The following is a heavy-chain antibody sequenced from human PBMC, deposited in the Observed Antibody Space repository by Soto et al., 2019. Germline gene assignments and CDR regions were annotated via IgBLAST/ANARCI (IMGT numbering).Heavy chain of an antibody. D-gene: IGHD4-17*01. Sequence: GGSLRLSCAASGFTFSSYAMHWVRQAPGKGLEWVAVISYDGSNKYYADSVKGRFTISRDNSKNTLYLQMNSLRAEDTAVYYCARAVRLRSDYGDYVSHFDYWGQGTLVTVSS. V-gene: IGHV3-30-3*01. CDR3: ARAVRLRSDYGDYVSHFDY. CDR2: ISYDGSNK. J-gene: IGHJ4*02. CDR1: GFTFSSYA.